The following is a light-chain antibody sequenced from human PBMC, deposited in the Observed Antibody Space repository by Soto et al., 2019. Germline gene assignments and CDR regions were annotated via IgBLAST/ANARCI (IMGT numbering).Light chain of an antibody. Sequence: EIVLTQSPGALSLSPGERATLSCRASQTVSRSYLAWYHQKPGQAPRLLIYGASTRATGIPDRFSGSGSGTDFTLTISRLEPEDSAVYYCQQHDNLPITFGQGTRLRL. J-gene: IGKJ5*01. V-gene: IGKV3-20*01. CDR2: GAS. CDR1: QTVSRSY. CDR3: QQHDNLPIT.